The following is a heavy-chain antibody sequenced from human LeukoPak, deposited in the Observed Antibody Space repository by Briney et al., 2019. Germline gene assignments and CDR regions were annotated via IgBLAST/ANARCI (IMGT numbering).Heavy chain of an antibody. CDR3: ARDFNGGKGYYYMDV. CDR1: GYTFTGYY. J-gene: IGHJ6*03. CDR2: INPNSGGT. D-gene: IGHD4-23*01. Sequence: ASVEVSCKASGYTFTGYYMHWVRQAPGQGLEWMGWINPNSGGTNYAQKFQGRVTMTRDTSISTAYMELSRLRSDDTAVYYCARDFNGGKGYYYMDVWGKGTTVTVSS. V-gene: IGHV1-2*02.